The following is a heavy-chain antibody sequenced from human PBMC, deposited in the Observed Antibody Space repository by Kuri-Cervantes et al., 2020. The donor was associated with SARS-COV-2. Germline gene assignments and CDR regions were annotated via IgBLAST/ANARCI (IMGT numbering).Heavy chain of an antibody. CDR1: GFTFSSYA. CDR3: ARGRSPGY. V-gene: IGHV4-34*01. Sequence: ESLKISCAASGFTFSSYAMSWVRQAPGKGLEWIGEINHSGSTNYNPSLKSRVTISVDTSKNQFSLKLSSVTAADTAVYYCARGRSPGYWGQGTLVTVSS. CDR2: INHSGST. J-gene: IGHJ4*02.